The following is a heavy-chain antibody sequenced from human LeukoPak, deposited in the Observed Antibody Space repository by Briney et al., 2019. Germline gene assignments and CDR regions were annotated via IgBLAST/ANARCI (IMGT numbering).Heavy chain of an antibody. CDR3: ARGLRFVEYFQH. CDR1: GGSFSGYY. D-gene: IGHD3-10*01. J-gene: IGHJ1*01. V-gene: IGHV4-34*01. Sequence: SETLSLTCAVYGGSFSGYYWSWIRQPPGKGLEWIGEINHSGSTNYNPSLKSRVTISVDTSKNQFSLKLSSVTAADTAVYYCARGLRFVEYFQHWGQGTLVTVSS. CDR2: INHSGST.